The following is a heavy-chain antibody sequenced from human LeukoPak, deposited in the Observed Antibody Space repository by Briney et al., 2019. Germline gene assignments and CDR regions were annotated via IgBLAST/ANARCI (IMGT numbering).Heavy chain of an antibody. J-gene: IGHJ4*02. Sequence: SETLSLTCTVSGYSISSGYYWGWIRQPPGKGLEWIGSIYHSGSTYYNPSLKSRVTISVDTCKNQFSLKLSSVTAADTAVYYCARDSSSIDYWGQGTLVTVSS. CDR3: ARDSSSIDY. CDR2: IYHSGST. V-gene: IGHV4-38-2*02. CDR1: GYSISSGYY. D-gene: IGHD6-6*01.